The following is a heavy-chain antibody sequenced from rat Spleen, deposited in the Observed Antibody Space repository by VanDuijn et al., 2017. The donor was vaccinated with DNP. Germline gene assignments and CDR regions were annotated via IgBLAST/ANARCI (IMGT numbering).Heavy chain of an antibody. D-gene: IGHD1-6*01. CDR2: IIYDGSRT. V-gene: IGHV5S10*01. CDR3: ATHMYLRHYYYSTFDY. CDR1: GFTFSDYY. J-gene: IGHJ2*01. Sequence: EVQLVESGGGFVQPGRSMKLSCAVSGFTFSDYYMAWVRQAPAKGLEWVANIIYDGSRTYYRDSVKGRVTLSRDNVKSILYLQMDSLRSEDTATYYCATHMYLRHYYYSTFDYWGQGVVVTVSS.